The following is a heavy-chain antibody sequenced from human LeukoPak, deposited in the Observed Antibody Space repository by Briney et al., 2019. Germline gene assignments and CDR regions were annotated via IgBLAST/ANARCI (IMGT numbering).Heavy chain of an antibody. Sequence: GGSLRLSCAASGFTFSSYSMNWVRQAPGKGLEWVSSISSSSSYIYYADSVKGRFTISRDNSKNTLYLQMNSLRAEDTAVYYCARDVHGLNFDYWGQGTLVTVSS. CDR1: GFTFSSYS. V-gene: IGHV3-21*01. CDR2: ISSSSSYI. J-gene: IGHJ4*02. CDR3: ARDVHGLNFDY. D-gene: IGHD3-16*01.